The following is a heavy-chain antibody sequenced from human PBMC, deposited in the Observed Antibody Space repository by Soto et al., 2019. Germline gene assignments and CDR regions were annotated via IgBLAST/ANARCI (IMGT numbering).Heavy chain of an antibody. V-gene: IGHV1-69*13. CDR2: IIPMFGTA. CDR3: ARVVPAHYYDSSGYYPPLDY. D-gene: IGHD3-22*01. Sequence: SVKVSCKASGDTFSSYAINWVRQAPGQGLEWMGGIIPMFGTANYAQKFKGRVTITAGESTSTVYMELSSLRSEDTAVYYCARVVPAHYYDSSGYYPPLDYWGKGTLVTVSS. J-gene: IGHJ4*02. CDR1: GDTFSSYA.